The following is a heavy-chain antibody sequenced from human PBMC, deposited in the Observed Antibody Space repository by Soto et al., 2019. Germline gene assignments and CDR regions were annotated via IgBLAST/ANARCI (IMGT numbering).Heavy chain of an antibody. J-gene: IGHJ4*02. CDR3: AKDKPGTTSFDY. D-gene: IGHD1-1*01. CDR2: ISDRGDST. Sequence: GGSLRLSCAASGFTISTYAMSWVRQAPGKGLEWVSAISDRGDSTHYADSVKGRFTISRDTSKNTLYLQMNTLRAEDTAVYFCAKDKPGTTSFDYWGRGTLVTVSS. V-gene: IGHV3-23*01. CDR1: GFTISTYA.